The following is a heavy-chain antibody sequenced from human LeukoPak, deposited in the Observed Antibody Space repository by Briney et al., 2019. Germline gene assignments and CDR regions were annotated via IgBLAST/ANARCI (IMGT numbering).Heavy chain of an antibody. CDR2: IVFGSGNT. Sequence: ASVKVSCKASGFTFNRSAVQWVRQARGQRLEWIGWIVFGSGNTHYAQEFQERVTISRDMSTRTAYMELSSLRSDDTAVYYCAAGTPPANRHFDLWGRGTLVTVSS. D-gene: IGHD1-14*01. CDR1: GFTFNRSA. V-gene: IGHV1-58*01. J-gene: IGHJ2*01. CDR3: AAGTPPANRHFDL.